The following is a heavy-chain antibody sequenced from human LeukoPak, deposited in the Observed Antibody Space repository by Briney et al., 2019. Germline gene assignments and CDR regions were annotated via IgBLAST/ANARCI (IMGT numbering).Heavy chain of an antibody. J-gene: IGHJ5*02. CDR1: GYSISSGYY. CDR3: ARDYRTVVTSFTYNWFDP. CDR2: IYHSGST. D-gene: IGHD3-22*01. Sequence: PSETLSLTCTVSGYSISSGYYWGWIRQPPGKGLEWIGSIYHSGSTYYNPSLKSRVTISVDTSKNQFSLKLSSVTAADTAVYYCARDYRTVVTSFTYNWFDPWGQGTLVTVSS. V-gene: IGHV4-38-2*02.